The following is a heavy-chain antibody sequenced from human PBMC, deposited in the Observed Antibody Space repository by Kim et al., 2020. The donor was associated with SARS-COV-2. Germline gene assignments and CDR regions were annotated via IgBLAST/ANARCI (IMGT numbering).Heavy chain of an antibody. CDR3: ARPYSGSYYSWFDP. CDR2: ISYDGSNK. Sequence: GGSLRLSCAASGFTFSSYAMHWVRQAPGKGLEWVAVISYDGSNKYYADSLKGRFAISRDNSKNTLYLQMNSLRAEDTAVYFCARPYSGSYYSWFDPSGQGTLVTVSS. CDR1: GFTFSSYA. J-gene: IGHJ5*02. V-gene: IGHV3-30*09. D-gene: IGHD1-26*01.